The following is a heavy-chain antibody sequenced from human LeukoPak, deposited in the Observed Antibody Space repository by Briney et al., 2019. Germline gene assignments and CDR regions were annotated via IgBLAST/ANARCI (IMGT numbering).Heavy chain of an antibody. D-gene: IGHD1-7*01. V-gene: IGHV4-39*07. Sequence: SETLSLTCTVSGGSISSSSYYWGWIRQPPGKGLEWIGSIYYSGSTYYNPSLKSRVTISVDTSKNQFSLKLSSVTAADTAVYYCAREEYNWNLAGYYYMDVWGKGTTVTVSS. CDR1: GGSISSSSYY. J-gene: IGHJ6*03. CDR2: IYYSGST. CDR3: AREEYNWNLAGYYYMDV.